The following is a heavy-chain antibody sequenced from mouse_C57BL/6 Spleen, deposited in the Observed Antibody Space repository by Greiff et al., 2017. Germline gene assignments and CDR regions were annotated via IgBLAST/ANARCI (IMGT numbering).Heavy chain of an antibody. V-gene: IGHV1-82*01. D-gene: IGHD2-5*01. CDR1: GYAFSSSW. J-gene: IGHJ4*01. Sequence: QVQLVESGPELVKPGASVKISCKASGYAFSSSWMNWVKQRPGKGLEWIGRIYPGDGDTNYNGKFKGKATLTADKSSSTAYMQLSSLTSEDSAVYFCARAYYSNYDAMDYWGQGTSVTVSS. CDR3: ARAYYSNYDAMDY. CDR2: IYPGDGDT.